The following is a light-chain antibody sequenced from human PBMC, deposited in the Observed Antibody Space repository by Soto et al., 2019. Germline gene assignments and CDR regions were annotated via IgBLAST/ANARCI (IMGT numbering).Light chain of an antibody. V-gene: IGKV3-15*01. CDR3: QQYNNWPVT. CDR2: GAS. Sequence: VMTQSPATLSVSPGERATLSCRASQSLNDNLAWYQQKPGQAPSLLIQGASTRATDIPARFSASGSGREFTLTISSLQSEDFAVYYCQQYNNWPVTFGGGTKVEIK. J-gene: IGKJ4*01. CDR1: QSLNDN.